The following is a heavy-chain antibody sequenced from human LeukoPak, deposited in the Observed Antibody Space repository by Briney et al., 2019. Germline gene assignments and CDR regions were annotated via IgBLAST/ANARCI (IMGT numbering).Heavy chain of an antibody. J-gene: IGHJ3*02. V-gene: IGHV4-39*07. CDR2: IAHSGST. CDR3: ARHSAHSSTNDAFDI. Sequence: PSETLSLTCTVAGGSISSSSYDWGWLRQPPGKGLEWIGRIAHSGSTYHNPALKSRVTISADTTKNQRSQKLSSVTAADTAGYYCARHSAHSSTNDAFDIWGQGTRVTVSS. CDR1: GGSISSSSYD. D-gene: IGHD6-13*01.